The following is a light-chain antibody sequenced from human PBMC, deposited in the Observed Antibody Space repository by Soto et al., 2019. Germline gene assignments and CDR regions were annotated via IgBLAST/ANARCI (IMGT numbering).Light chain of an antibody. J-gene: IGLJ2*01. CDR2: EGS. CDR1: SSDVGSYNL. Sequence: QSALTQPASVSGSPGQSITISCTGTSSDVGSYNLVSWYQQHPGKAPKLMIYEGSKRPSGVSNRFAGSKSGNTASRTISGLQAEDEAGYYCCSYAGSSTYVVFGGGTKLTVL. V-gene: IGLV2-23*01. CDR3: CSYAGSSTYVV.